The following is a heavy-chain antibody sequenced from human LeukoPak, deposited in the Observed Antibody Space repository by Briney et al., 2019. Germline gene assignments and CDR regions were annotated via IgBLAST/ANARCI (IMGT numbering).Heavy chain of an antibody. V-gene: IGHV4-31*11. CDR1: GGSFSGYY. Sequence: SEALSLTCAVYGGSFSGYYWSWIRQHPVKGLEWIGYIYYSGGTYYNPSLKSRVTISVDTSKNQFSLKLSSVTAADTAVYYCARYGLAFDIWGQGTMVTVSS. CDR2: IYYSGGT. CDR3: ARYGLAFDI. J-gene: IGHJ3*02. D-gene: IGHD2-21*01.